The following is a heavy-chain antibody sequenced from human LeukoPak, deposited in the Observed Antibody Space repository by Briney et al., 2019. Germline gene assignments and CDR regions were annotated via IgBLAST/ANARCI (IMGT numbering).Heavy chain of an antibody. CDR1: GGSVGSYY. Sequence: SETLSLTCSVSGGSVGSYYWSWIRQSPGKGLEWIGYIHNSGRTNYNPSLKSRVTGFVDASKNQVSLRLSSVTAADTAVYYCARHGTISSESYFDYWGQGALVTVSS. V-gene: IGHV4-59*08. CDR3: ARHGTISSESYFDY. CDR2: IHNSGRT. D-gene: IGHD1-14*01. J-gene: IGHJ4*02.